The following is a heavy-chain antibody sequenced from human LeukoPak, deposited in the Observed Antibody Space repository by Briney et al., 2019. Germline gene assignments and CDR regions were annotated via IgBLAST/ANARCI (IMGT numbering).Heavy chain of an antibody. V-gene: IGHV3-43*02. Sequence: PGGSLRLSCAVSGFTFDDYAMHWVRQAPGKGLEWVSLISGDGGSTYYADSVKGRFTISRDNSKNSLYLQMNSLRTEDTALYYCAKDMVTSITIFGVAIYYYYGMDVWGQGTTVTVSS. CDR2: ISGDGGST. CDR3: AKDMVTSITIFGVAIYYYYGMDV. J-gene: IGHJ6*02. D-gene: IGHD3-3*01. CDR1: GFTFDDYA.